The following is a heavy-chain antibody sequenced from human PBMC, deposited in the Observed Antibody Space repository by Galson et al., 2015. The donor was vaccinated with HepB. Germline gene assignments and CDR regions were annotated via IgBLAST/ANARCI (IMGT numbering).Heavy chain of an antibody. J-gene: IGHJ4*02. CDR2: IWYDGSE. CDR1: GFTFSTYD. Sequence: SLRLSCAASGFTFSTYDMHWVRQAPGKGLEWVAVIWYDGSEYSVDSVKGRFTISRDNSKNTLYLQMNSLRAEDTAVYYCARDGRITMVWGVIDYWGQGTLVTVSS. CDR3: ARDGRITMVWGVIDY. V-gene: IGHV3-33*01. D-gene: IGHD3-10*01.